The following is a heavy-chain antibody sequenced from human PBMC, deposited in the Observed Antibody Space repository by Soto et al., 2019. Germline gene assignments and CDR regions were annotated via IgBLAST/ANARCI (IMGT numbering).Heavy chain of an antibody. J-gene: IGHJ5*02. Sequence: SETLSLTCAVSGGSISSGGYSLSWIRQPPGKGLEWIGYIYHSGSTYYNPSLKSRVTISVDRSKNQFSLKLSSVTAADTAVYYCARELGDYVWGSYRSNTDNWFDPWGQGTLVPVSS. V-gene: IGHV4-30-2*01. CDR3: ARELGDYVWGSYRSNTDNWFDP. CDR1: GGSISSGGYS. D-gene: IGHD3-16*02. CDR2: IYHSGST.